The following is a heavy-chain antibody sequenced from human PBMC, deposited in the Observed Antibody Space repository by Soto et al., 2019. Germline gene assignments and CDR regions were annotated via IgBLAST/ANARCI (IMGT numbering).Heavy chain of an antibody. D-gene: IGHD3-22*01. Sequence: PGGSLRLSCAASGFTFSSYAMHWVRQAPGKGLEWVAVISYDGSNKYYADSVKGRFTISRDNSKNTLYLQMNSLRAEDTAVYYCARERLGSGYHNWFDPWGQGTLVTVSS. J-gene: IGHJ5*02. CDR3: ARERLGSGYHNWFDP. CDR2: ISYDGSNK. CDR1: GFTFSSYA. V-gene: IGHV3-30-3*01.